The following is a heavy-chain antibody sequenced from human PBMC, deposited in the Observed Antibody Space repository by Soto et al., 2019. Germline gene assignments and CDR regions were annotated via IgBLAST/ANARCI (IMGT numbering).Heavy chain of an antibody. V-gene: IGHV1-46*01. CDR2: INPSGGST. CDR1: GYTFTSYY. Sequence: ASVKVSCKASGYTFTSYYMHWVRQAPGQGLEWMGIINPSGGSTSYAQKFQGRVTMTRDTSTSTVYMELSSLRSEDTAVYYCARGKRPDYYDRSGYYFLGLHAFDIWGQGTMVTVSS. CDR3: ARGKRPDYYDRSGYYFLGLHAFDI. D-gene: IGHD3-22*01. J-gene: IGHJ3*02.